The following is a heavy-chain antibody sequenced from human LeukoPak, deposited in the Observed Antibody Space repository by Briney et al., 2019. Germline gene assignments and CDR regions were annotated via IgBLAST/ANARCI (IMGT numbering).Heavy chain of an antibody. CDR1: GYTFTSYA. Sequence: ASVKVSCKASGYTFTSYAMHWVRQAPGQRLEWMGWINAGNGNTKYSQKFQGRVTITRDTSASTAYMELSSLRSEDTAVYYCAGGYCSSTSCYAFSSWFDSWGQGTLVTVSS. V-gene: IGHV1-3*01. CDR3: AGGYCSSTSCYAFSSWFDS. CDR2: INAGNGNT. D-gene: IGHD2-2*01. J-gene: IGHJ5*01.